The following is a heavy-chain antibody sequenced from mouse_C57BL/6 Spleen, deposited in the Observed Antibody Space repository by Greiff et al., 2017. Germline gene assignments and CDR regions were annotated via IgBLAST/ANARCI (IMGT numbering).Heavy chain of an antibody. CDR3: TRVSSYWYFDV. V-gene: IGHV5-9-1*02. J-gene: IGHJ1*03. Sequence: EVQGVEPGEGLVKPGGSLKISCAASGFTFSSYAMSWVRQTPEKRLEWVAYISSGGDYIYYADTVKGRFTISRDKARNTLYLQMSSLKSEDTAMYYYTRVSSYWYFDVWGTGTTVTVSS. D-gene: IGHD1-1*01. CDR1: GFTFSSYA. CDR2: ISSGGDYI.